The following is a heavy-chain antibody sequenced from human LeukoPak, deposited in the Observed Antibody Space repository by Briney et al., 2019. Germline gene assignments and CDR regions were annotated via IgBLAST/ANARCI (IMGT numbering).Heavy chain of an antibody. D-gene: IGHD3-10*02. CDR2: ISSSGSTI. Sequence: GGSLRLSCAASGFTFGIYAMNWVRQASGKGLEWVSYISSSGSTIYYADSVKGRFTISRDNAKNSLYLQMNSLRAEDTAVYYCAELGITMIGGVWGKGTTVTISS. CDR3: AELGITMIGGV. V-gene: IGHV3-48*03. J-gene: IGHJ6*04. CDR1: GFTFGIYA.